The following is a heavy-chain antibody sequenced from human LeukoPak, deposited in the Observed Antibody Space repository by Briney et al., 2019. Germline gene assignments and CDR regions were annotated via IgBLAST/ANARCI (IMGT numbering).Heavy chain of an antibody. CDR2: IYPGDSDT. Sequence: GESLKISGKGSGYSFTSYWIGWVRQMPGKGLEWMGIIYPGDSDTRYSPSFQGQVTISADKSISTAYLQWSSLKASDTAMYYCARRGYSFGRYYYFDYWGQGTLVTVSS. V-gene: IGHV5-51*01. CDR3: ARRGYSFGRYYYFDY. CDR1: GYSFTSYW. D-gene: IGHD6-25*01. J-gene: IGHJ4*02.